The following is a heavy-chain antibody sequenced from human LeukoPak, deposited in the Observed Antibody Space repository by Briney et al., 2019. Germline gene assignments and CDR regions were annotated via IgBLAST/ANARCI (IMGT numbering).Heavy chain of an antibody. Sequence: SETLSLTCTVSGGSISSYYWSWIRQPPGKGLEWIGYINYSGSTNYNPSHKSRVTISVDTYKNQFSLKLSSVTAADTGVYYCAGGALGELLGVYWGQGTLVTVSS. J-gene: IGHJ4*02. V-gene: IGHV4-59*01. D-gene: IGHD3-16*01. CDR2: INYSGST. CDR3: AGGALGELLGVY. CDR1: GGSISSYY.